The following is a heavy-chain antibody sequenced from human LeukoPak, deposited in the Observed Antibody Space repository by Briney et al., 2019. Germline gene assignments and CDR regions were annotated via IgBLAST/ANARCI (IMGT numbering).Heavy chain of an antibody. Sequence: GASVMVSCKASGGTFSSYAISWVRQAPGQGLEWMGGIIPIFGTANYAQKFQGRVTITTDESTSTAYMELSSLRSEDTAVYYCARGPGGYYYDSSGYSPFDYWGQGTLVTVSS. J-gene: IGHJ4*02. D-gene: IGHD3-22*01. CDR1: GGTFSSYA. CDR2: IIPIFGTA. V-gene: IGHV1-69*05. CDR3: ARGPGGYYYDSSGYSPFDY.